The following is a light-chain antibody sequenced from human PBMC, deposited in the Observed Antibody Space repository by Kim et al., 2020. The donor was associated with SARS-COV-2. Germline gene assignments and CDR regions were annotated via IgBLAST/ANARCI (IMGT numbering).Light chain of an antibody. CDR1: QSVTSSY. Sequence: PGERATLSCRASQSVTSSYLAWYQHKPGQAPRLLIYDASSRATGIADRFSGSGSGTDFTLTISRLEPEDYAVYYCQQYSSSRGTFGGGTKVEI. CDR3: QQYSSSRGT. V-gene: IGKV3-20*01. CDR2: DAS. J-gene: IGKJ4*01.